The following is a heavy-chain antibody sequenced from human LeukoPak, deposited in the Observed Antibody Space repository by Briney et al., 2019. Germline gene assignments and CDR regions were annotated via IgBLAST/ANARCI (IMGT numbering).Heavy chain of an antibody. V-gene: IGHV3-48*01. CDR1: GFTFSSYA. D-gene: IGHD5-12*01. Sequence: GGSLRLSCAASGFTFSSYAMSWVRQAPGMGLEWISYISPSSGAAYESIYYSISAKGRFTISRDIASNSLLLQMSSLRVEDTAVYYCARGWGGYSSYPPDYWGQGILVIVSS. CDR3: ARGWGGYSSYPPDY. CDR2: ISPSSGAAYESI. J-gene: IGHJ4*02.